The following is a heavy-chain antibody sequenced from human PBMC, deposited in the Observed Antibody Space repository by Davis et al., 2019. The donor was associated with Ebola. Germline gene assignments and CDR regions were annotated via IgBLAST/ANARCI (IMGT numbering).Heavy chain of an antibody. CDR3: ARGGTWNLDYGMDV. J-gene: IGHJ6*02. CDR1: GGTFSSDG. V-gene: IGHV1-69*04. D-gene: IGHD1-1*01. CDR2: LIPIVGIA. Sequence: AASVKVSCKASGGTFSSDGISWVRQAPGQGLEWMGRLIPIVGIANYAPKFQGRVTITADKSTSTANMEVNSLRSEDTAVYYCARGGTWNLDYGMDVWGQGTTVTVSS.